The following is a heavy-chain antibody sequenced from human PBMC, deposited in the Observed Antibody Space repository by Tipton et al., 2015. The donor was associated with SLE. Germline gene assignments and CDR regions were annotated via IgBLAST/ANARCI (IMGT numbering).Heavy chain of an antibody. V-gene: IGHV3-53*01. CDR2: SYIGGGGT. J-gene: IGHJ3*02. D-gene: IGHD1-1*01. CDR3: TRAKDTGNDLDPFDI. CDR1: AFSVSAYH. Sequence: GSLRLSCAASAFSVSAYHMTWVRQAPGKGLEWVSVSYIGGGGTGYADSVKGRFTISRDNSKNTPYLQMNSLKAEDTAVYFCTRAKDTGNDLDPFDIWGQGTMVTVSS.